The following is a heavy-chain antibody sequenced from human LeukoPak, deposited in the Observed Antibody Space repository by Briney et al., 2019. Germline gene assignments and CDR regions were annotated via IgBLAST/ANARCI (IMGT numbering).Heavy chain of an antibody. CDR1: GFTFDDYG. D-gene: IGHD1-26*01. CDR2: INWNGGST. V-gene: IGHV3-20*01. J-gene: IGHJ4*02. Sequence: GGSLRLSCAAPGFTFDDYGMSWVRQAPGKGLEWVSGINWNGGSTGYADSVKGRFTISRDNAKNSLYLQMNSLRAEDTALYHCARGPSGGAAPYYFDYWGQGTLVTVSS. CDR3: ARGPSGGAAPYYFDY.